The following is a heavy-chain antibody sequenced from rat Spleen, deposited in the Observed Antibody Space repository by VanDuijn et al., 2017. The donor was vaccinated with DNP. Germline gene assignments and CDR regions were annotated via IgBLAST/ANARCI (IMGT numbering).Heavy chain of an antibody. Sequence: EVRLVESGGGLVQPGRTLRLSCSVSGYTFSDYAMAWVRQAPKKGLEWVATISYDGSRTYYRDSVKGRFTISRDNAKSTLYLQMDSLRSEDTATYYCITFEGRNAWGQGTSVTVSS. CDR1: GYTFSDYA. D-gene: IGHD1-11*01. J-gene: IGHJ4*01. CDR3: ITFEGRNA. V-gene: IGHV5S10*01. CDR2: ISYDGSRT.